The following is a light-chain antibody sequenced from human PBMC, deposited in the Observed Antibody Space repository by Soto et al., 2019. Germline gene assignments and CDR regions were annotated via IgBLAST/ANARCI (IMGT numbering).Light chain of an antibody. V-gene: IGKV3-20*01. CDR2: GSF. CDR3: QQHNNWPPIT. J-gene: IGKJ5*01. Sequence: EIVLTQSPGTLSLSPGERATLSCRASQSLSSSYLAWYQQKSGQAPRLLIYGSFSRATGIPDRFSGSGSGTDFTLTISSLQSEDFAVYYCQQHNNWPPITFGQGTRLEIK. CDR1: QSLSSSY.